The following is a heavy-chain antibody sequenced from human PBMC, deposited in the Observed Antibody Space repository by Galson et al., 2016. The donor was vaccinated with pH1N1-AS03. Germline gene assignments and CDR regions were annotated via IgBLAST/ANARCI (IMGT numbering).Heavy chain of an antibody. CDR2: IYYRGAT. CDR1: GDSINSSPYY. CDR3: ARHVSGSYPNNLDY. J-gene: IGHJ4*02. V-gene: IGHV4-39*07. D-gene: IGHD1-26*01. Sequence: SETLSLTCTVSGDSINSSPYYWGWIRQPPGKGLEWIGTIYYRGATYYSPSLKSRVTISIDTSKNQFSLNLRSVTAADTAVYYYARHVSGSYPNNLDYWGQGTLVIVSS.